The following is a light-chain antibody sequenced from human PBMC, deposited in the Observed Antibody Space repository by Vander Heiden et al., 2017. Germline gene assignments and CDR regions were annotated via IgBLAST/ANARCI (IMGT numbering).Light chain of an antibody. CDR3: AVWDDTLNGPV. J-gene: IGLJ2*01. Sequence: QSVLTQSPSASGTPGQRITISCSGTTSNIGRGTVNWFQQLPGAAPKLLIYNNNQRPSGVPGRFSGSKSGTSASLATSGLQSEDEALYYCAVWDDTLNGPVFGGGTKLTVL. V-gene: IGLV1-44*01. CDR2: NNN. CDR1: TSNIGRGT.